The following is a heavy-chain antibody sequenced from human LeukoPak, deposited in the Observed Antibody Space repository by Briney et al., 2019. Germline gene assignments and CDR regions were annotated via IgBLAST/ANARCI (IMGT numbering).Heavy chain of an antibody. CDR1: GSISSYY. CDR3: ARQKCTSTSCLTKNAFDF. Sequence: SETLALTCTVSGSISSYYWSWIRQPPGKGLEWIGYIYTSGSTNYNPSLKSRVTISVDTSKNQFSLDLSSVTAADTAVYYCARQKCTSTSCLTKNAFDFWGQGTMVSLCS. V-gene: IGHV4-4*09. D-gene: IGHD2-2*01. J-gene: IGHJ3*01. CDR2: IYTSGST.